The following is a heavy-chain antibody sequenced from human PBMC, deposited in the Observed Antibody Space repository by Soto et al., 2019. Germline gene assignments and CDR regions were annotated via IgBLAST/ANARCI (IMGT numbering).Heavy chain of an antibody. Sequence: SVKVSCKASGFTFTSSAVQWVRQARGQRLEWIGWIVVGSGNTNYAQKFQERVTITRDMSTSTAYMELSSLRSEDTAVYYCARRVWSGYKPYNWFDPWGQGTLVTVSS. D-gene: IGHD3-3*01. V-gene: IGHV1-58*01. CDR1: GFTFTSSA. J-gene: IGHJ5*02. CDR3: ARRVWSGYKPYNWFDP. CDR2: IVVGSGNT.